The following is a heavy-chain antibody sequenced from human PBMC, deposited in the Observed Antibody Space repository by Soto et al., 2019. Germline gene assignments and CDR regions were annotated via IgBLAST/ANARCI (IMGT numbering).Heavy chain of an antibody. CDR1: GYSISSSNW. D-gene: IGHD5-12*01. Sequence: SETLSLTCAVSGYSISSSNWWGWIRQPPGKGLEWIGYIYYSGTTYYNPSLKSRVTMSVDTSKNQFSLKLTSVTAVDTAVYYCARDNGYESDYWGQETLLTVSS. J-gene: IGHJ4*02. CDR3: ARDNGYESDY. CDR2: IYYSGTT. V-gene: IGHV4-28*03.